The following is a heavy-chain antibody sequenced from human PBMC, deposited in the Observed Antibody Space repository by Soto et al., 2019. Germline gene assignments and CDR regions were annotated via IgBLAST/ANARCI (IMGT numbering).Heavy chain of an antibody. CDR2: ISGSGGST. CDR1: GFTFSSYA. CDR3: AKEHHAPLTTVVTPGFDY. Sequence: EVQLLESGGGLVQPGGSLRLSCAASGFTFSSYAMSWVRQAPGKGLEWVSAISGSGGSTYYADFVKGRFTISRDNSKNTMYLQMNSMSAEDTAVYYCAKEHHAPLTTVVTPGFDYWGQGTLVTVSS. V-gene: IGHV3-23*01. J-gene: IGHJ4*02. D-gene: IGHD4-17*01.